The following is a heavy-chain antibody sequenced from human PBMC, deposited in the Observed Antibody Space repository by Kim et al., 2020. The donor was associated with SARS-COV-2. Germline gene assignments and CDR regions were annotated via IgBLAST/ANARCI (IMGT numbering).Heavy chain of an antibody. J-gene: IGHJ4*02. D-gene: IGHD5-12*01. V-gene: IGHV3-74*01. CDR2: INSDGSST. Sequence: GWSLRLSCAASGFTFSSYWMHWVRQAPGKGLVWVSRINSDGSSTSYADSVKGRFTISRDNAKNTLYLQMNSLRAEDTAVYYCARDMMATIIDYWGQGTLVTVSS. CDR1: GFTFSSYW. CDR3: ARDMMATIIDY.